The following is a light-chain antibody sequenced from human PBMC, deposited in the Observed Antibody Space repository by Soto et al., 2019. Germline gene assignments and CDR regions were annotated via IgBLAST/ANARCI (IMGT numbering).Light chain of an antibody. CDR1: QTIRRW. CDR3: QHDNSNSEA. J-gene: IGKJ1*01. CDR2: TAS. Sequence: DIPMTKCPPNLSQSVADTVTITCRASQTIRRWLAWYQQKPGKATRILIYTASTLESGVPSRFSASGSGTEFTLTISSLQPDDFATYYCQHDNSNSEAFGQGTKVDIK. V-gene: IGKV1-5*01.